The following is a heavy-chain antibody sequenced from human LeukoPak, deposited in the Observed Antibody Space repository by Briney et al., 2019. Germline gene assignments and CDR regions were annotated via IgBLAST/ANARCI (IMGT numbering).Heavy chain of an antibody. D-gene: IGHD3-9*01. V-gene: IGHV5-51*01. CDR2: IYPGDSDT. CDR3: ARLSYDILTGYYTAGFEI. J-gene: IGHJ3*02. CDR1: GYSFTSYW. Sequence: GESLKISCKGSGYSFTSYWIGWVRQMPGKGPEWMGIIYPGDSDTRYSPSFQGQVTISADKSISTAYLQWSSLKASDTAMYYCARLSYDILTGYYTAGFEIWGQGTKVTVSS.